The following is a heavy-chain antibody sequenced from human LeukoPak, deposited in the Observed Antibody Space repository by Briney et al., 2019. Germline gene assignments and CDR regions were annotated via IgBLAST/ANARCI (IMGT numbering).Heavy chain of an antibody. J-gene: IGHJ6*03. CDR1: GFTFNNYG. CDR3: ARGGRSRTYYMDV. D-gene: IGHD2-15*01. Sequence: GGSLRLSCAASGFTFNNYGMHWVRQAPGKGLEWVAFIRYNGNNQYYADSVKGRFTISRDNAKNSLYLQMNSLRAEDTAVYYCARGGRSRTYYMDVWGKGTTVTVSS. CDR2: IRYNGNNQ. V-gene: IGHV3-30*02.